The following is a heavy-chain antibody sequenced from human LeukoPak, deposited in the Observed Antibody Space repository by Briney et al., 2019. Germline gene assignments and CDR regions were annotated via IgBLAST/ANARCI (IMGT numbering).Heavy chain of an antibody. J-gene: IGHJ4*02. CDR2: IYSGGST. D-gene: IGHD1-26*01. CDR1: GFTVSSNY. CDR3: SRVGEGAAKD. Sequence: GGSLRLSCAASGFTVSSNYMSWVRQAPGKGLEWVSFIYSGGSTYYADSVKGRFTLSSDNSKNTLYLQMNNLRVEDTAVYYCSRVGEGAAKDWGQGTLVTVSS. V-gene: IGHV3-53*01.